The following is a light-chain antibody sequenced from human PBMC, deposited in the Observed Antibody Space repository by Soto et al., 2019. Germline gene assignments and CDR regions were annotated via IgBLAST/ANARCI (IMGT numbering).Light chain of an antibody. V-gene: IGLV2-23*02. CDR2: EVT. CDR1: SNDIGGHNH. Sequence: QSVLTQPASVSGSPGQSITISCTGTSNDIGGHNHVSWYQQHPGNSPKLIIYEVTERPSGVSNRFSASKSGTTASLTISGFQAEDEADYYCCSYAGIITWVCGGGTKLTVL. CDR3: CSYAGIITWV. J-gene: IGLJ3*02.